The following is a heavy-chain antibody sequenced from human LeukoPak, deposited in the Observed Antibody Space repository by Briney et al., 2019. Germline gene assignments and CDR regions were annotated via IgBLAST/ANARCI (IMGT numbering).Heavy chain of an antibody. Sequence: PSETLSLTCTVSGGSISSYYWSWIRQPAGKGLEWIGRIYTSGSTNYNPSLKSRVTMSVDTSKNQFSLKLSSVTAADTAVYYCARDRISDFWSGSLALGAFDIWGQGTMVTVSS. CDR1: GGSISSYY. CDR2: IYTSGST. D-gene: IGHD3-3*01. V-gene: IGHV4-4*07. J-gene: IGHJ3*02. CDR3: ARDRISDFWSGSLALGAFDI.